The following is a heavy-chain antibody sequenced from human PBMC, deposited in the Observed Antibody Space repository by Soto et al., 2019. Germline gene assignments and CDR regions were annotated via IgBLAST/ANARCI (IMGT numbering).Heavy chain of an antibody. Sequence: QVQLVQSGAEVKKPGSSVNVSCKASGGTFSSYAISWVRQAPGQGLKWMGGIIPIFGTANYAQKFQGRVTITADESMSTAYMELSSLRSEDTAVYYCARCEEQLAYYYYYGMDVWGQGTTVTVSS. D-gene: IGHD6-13*01. CDR3: ARCEEQLAYYYYYGMDV. CDR2: IIPIFGTA. V-gene: IGHV1-69*01. J-gene: IGHJ6*02. CDR1: GGTFSSYA.